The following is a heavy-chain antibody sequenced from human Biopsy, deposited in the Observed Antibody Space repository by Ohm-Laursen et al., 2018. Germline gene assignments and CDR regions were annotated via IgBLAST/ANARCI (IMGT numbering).Heavy chain of an antibody. J-gene: IGHJ6*02. CDR3: ARAVDYYDPYYFYVLDV. Sequence: TLSLTWAVYGGSFSGYYWSWIRPPPGKGLEWIGEINHRGSTNYNPSLKSRVTISVDTAKNQFSLKMRSMTAADTAVYYWARAVDYYDPYYFYVLDVGGQGTTVTVSS. CDR2: INHRGST. V-gene: IGHV4-34*01. D-gene: IGHD3-16*01. CDR1: GGSFSGYY.